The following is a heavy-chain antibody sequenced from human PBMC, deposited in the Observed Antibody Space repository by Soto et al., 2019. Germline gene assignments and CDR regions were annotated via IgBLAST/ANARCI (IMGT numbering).Heavy chain of an antibody. CDR2: IIPIFGTA. J-gene: IGHJ6*02. CDR3: ARALYYDILTGYYTPPNYYYYYGMDG. CDR1: GGTFSSYA. Sequence: GASVKVSCKASGGTFSSYAISWVRQAPGQGLEWMGGIIPIFGTANYAQKFQGRVTITADESTSTAYMELSSLRSEDTAVYYCARALYYDILTGYYTPPNYYYYYGMDGWGQGTTVTVSS. V-gene: IGHV1-69*13. D-gene: IGHD3-9*01.